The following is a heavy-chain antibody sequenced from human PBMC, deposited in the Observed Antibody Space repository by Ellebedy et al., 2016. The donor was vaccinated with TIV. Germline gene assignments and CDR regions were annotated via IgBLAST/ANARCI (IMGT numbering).Heavy chain of an antibody. V-gene: IGHV3-33*08. CDR2: IWYDGSNT. J-gene: IGHJ6*02. CDR1: GFIFSNYA. CDR3: ARDGVRPYFYNGMDV. Sequence: GESLKISCEGSGFIFSNYAMHWVRQAPGKGLEWVAVIWYDGSNTQYADSVKGRFTMSRDNSKNMVYLQMNSLRAEDTAVYYCARDGVRPYFYNGMDVWGQGTTVSVSS. D-gene: IGHD2/OR15-2a*01.